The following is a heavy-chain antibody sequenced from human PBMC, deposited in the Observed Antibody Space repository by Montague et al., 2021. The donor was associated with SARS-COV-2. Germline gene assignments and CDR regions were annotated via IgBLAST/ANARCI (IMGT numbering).Heavy chain of an antibody. J-gene: IGHJ4*02. V-gene: IGHV4-61*03. CDR2: LHYKRST. D-gene: IGHD1-1*01. CDR1: GVAILRRRSD. CDR3: ARAQNTCFIANCVNYFEV. Sequence: SETLSLTCTVSGVAILRRRSDEHTPDPQSRAECVCRLHYKRSTKYNPSLKTRVTLSLDTPKKHCSLKLKSVTAADTAVYYCARAQNTCFIANCVNYFEVWGLGALVTVSS.